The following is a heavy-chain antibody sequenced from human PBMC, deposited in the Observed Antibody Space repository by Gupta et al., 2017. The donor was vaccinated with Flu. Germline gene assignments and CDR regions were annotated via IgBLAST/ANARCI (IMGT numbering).Heavy chain of an antibody. V-gene: IGHV1-18*01. CDR1: GYTFINYG. D-gene: IGHD2-2*01. CDR3: ARDCSDTSCYFDP. CDR2: TSGYNVNT. Sequence: QVQLVQSGAEVKTPGASVKVSCKASGYTFINYGITWVRQAPGQGLEWMGWTSGYNVNTKYAQKVQGRVTMTTDTPTSTAYMELRSLRSDDTAVYYCARDCSDTSCYFDPWGQGTLVTVSS. J-gene: IGHJ5*02.